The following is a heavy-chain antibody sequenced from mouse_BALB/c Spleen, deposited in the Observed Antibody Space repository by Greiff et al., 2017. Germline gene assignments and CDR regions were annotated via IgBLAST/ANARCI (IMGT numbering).Heavy chain of an antibody. CDR1: GYTFTSYW. CDR3: ARRGSIYYGNYYAMDY. CDR2: INPSTGYT. Sequence: VQLQQSGAELAKPGASVKMSCKASGYTFTSYWMHWVKQRPGQGLEWIGYINPSTGYTEYNQKFKDKATLTADKSSSTAYMQLSSLTSEDSAVYYCARRGSIYYGNYYAMDYWGQGTSVTVSS. J-gene: IGHJ4*01. D-gene: IGHD2-1*01. V-gene: IGHV1-7*01.